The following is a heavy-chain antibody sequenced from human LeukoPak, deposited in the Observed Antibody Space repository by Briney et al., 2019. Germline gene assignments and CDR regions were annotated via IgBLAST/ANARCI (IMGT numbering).Heavy chain of an antibody. CDR1: GGSLSGYY. CDR3: ARAWATDYFDY. V-gene: IGHV4-59*01. CDR2: IYYSGST. Sequence: EPLCLTCTVSGGSLSGYYGSWIRQNPGKGLAWIGYIYYSGSTNYNPSLKSRVTMSVDTSKNQFSLKLSSVAAADTAMYYCARAWATDYFDYWGQGTLVTVSS. J-gene: IGHJ4*02.